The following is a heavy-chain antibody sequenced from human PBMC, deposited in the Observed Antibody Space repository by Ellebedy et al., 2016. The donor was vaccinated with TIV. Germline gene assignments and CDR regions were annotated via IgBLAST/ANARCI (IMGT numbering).Heavy chain of an antibody. CDR1: GFTFRSYG. V-gene: IGHV3-30*02. J-gene: IGHJ6*02. D-gene: IGHD7-27*01. Sequence: PGGSLRLSCAASGFTFRSYGMYWVRQAPGKGPEWAAFIQYDESDTHYADSVKGRFTVSRDNSGNTAYLHMSSLRVEDTAVYYCAKDLGFAMDVWGQGTTVTVSS. CDR2: IQYDESDT. CDR3: AKDLGFAMDV.